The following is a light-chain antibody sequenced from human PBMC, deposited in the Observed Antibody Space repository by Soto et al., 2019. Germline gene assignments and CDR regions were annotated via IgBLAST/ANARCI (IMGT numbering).Light chain of an antibody. CDR2: EVT. J-gene: IGLJ2*01. CDR1: STDIGSYKF. CDR3: SSYTAARIVV. Sequence: QSALTQPVSVSGSPGESIAISCTGTSTDIGSYKFVSWYQQHPGKAPKLILYEVTNRPSGISDRFSGSKSGNTASLTISGLQAEDEADYYCSSYTAARIVVFGGGTQLTVL. V-gene: IGLV2-14*03.